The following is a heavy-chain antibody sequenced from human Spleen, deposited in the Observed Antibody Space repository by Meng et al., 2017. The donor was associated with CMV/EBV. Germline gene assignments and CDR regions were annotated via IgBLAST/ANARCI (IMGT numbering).Heavy chain of an antibody. Sequence: KASGYTFSNYLMHWVPQAPGQGLKWMGGILTLFGTTNYAQKFQDRVTITTDKSATTVYMELTSLRSEDTAVYYCARAEEGFLEWLCEDWGQGTLVTVSS. CDR3: ARAEEGFLEWLCED. V-gene: IGHV1-69*05. D-gene: IGHD3-22*01. CDR2: ILTLFGTT. J-gene: IGHJ4*02. CDR1: GYTFSNYL.